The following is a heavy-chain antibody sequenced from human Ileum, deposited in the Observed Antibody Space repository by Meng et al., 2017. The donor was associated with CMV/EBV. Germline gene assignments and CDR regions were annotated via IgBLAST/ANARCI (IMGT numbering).Heavy chain of an antibody. CDR2: IYTSGST. J-gene: IGHJ4*02. V-gene: IGHV4-4*07. CDR3: ARESQQLYRTLDY. CDR1: GGSISSDY. Sequence: QAQLQESGPGLVKSSETLSLTCTVSGGSISSDYWSWIRQPAGKGLQWVGRIYTSGSTNYNPSLKSRVTMSVDTSKNQFSLNLSSVTTADTAVYYCARESQQLYRTLDYWGQGTLVTVSS. D-gene: IGHD3-16*02.